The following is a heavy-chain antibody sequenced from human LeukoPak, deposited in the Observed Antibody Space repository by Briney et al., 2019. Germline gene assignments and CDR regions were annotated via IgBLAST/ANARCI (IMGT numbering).Heavy chain of an antibody. D-gene: IGHD6-25*01. V-gene: IGHV3-53*01. CDR3: GRDLIGTAASWDC. Sequence: GRSLRLSCAASGFTVNNNHMNWVRQAPGKGLEWVSVISSGGSTYYADSVKGRFTISRDNSKNTLYLQMNSLRVEDTAVYYCGRDLIGTAASWDCWGQGTLVTVSS. J-gene: IGHJ4*02. CDR2: ISSGGST. CDR1: GFTVNNNH.